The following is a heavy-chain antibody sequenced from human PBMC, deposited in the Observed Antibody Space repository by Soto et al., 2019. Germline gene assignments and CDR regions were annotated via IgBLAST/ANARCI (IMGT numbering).Heavy chain of an antibody. CDR3: AASSSVAAAGYFKF. CDR2: ISPLFSTT. Sequence: QVQLVQSGAEVKEPGSSVKVSCKATGDLFNNYAFNWVRQAPXQGXGWMGRISPLFSTTNYAQKFQGRVTIGADELTTIVYLEVSNLASEDTAMYYCAASSSVAAAGYFKFWGQGTLVTVSP. V-gene: IGHV1-69*01. CDR1: GDLFNNYA. D-gene: IGHD6-13*01. J-gene: IGHJ4*02.